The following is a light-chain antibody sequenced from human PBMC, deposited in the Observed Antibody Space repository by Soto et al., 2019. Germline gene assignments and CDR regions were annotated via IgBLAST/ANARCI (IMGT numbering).Light chain of an antibody. Sequence: VLTQPTSASGTPGQRVTISCSGSSSNIGSNYVYWYQQLPGTAPKLLIYSNNQRPSGVPDRFSGSKSGTSASLAISGLQSEDEADCYCAAWDDSLNGVVFGGGTKLTVL. V-gene: IGLV1-44*01. J-gene: IGLJ2*01. CDR2: SNN. CDR3: AAWDDSLNGVV. CDR1: SSNIGSNY.